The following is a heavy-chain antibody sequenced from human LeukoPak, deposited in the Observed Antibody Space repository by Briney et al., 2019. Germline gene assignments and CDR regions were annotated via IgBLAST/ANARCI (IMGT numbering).Heavy chain of an antibody. Sequence: GGSLRLSCAASGFTFDDYAMHWVRQAPGEGLEWVSGISWNSGSIGYADSVKGRFTISRDNAKNSLYLQMNSLRAEDTALYYCAKDNRYYDFWSGYFDYWGQGTLVTVSS. CDR1: GFTFDDYA. V-gene: IGHV3-9*01. D-gene: IGHD3-3*01. CDR3: AKDNRYYDFWSGYFDY. J-gene: IGHJ4*02. CDR2: ISWNSGSI.